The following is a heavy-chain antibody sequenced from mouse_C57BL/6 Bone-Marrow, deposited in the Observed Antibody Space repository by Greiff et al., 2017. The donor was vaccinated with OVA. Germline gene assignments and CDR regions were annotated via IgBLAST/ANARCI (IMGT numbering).Heavy chain of an antibody. CDR1: GYTFTSYW. D-gene: IGHD2-2*01. CDR3: ARNGYDGFDV. CDR2: IDPSDSYT. J-gene: IGHJ1*03. Sequence: QVQLQQSGAELVKPGASVKLSCKASGYTFTSYWMQWVKQRPGQGLEWIGEIDPSDSYTNYNQKFKGKATLTVDTSSSTAYMQLSSLTSEDSAVYYCARNGYDGFDVWGTGTTVTVSS. V-gene: IGHV1-50*01.